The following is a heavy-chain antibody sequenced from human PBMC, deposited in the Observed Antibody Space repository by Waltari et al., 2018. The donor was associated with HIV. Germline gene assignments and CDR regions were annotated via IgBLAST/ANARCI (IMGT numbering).Heavy chain of an antibody. D-gene: IGHD3-16*02. J-gene: IGHJ4*02. CDR1: GGSMRSDNYY. Sequence: QVQLQESGPGLVKPSQTLSLTCSVSGGSMRSDNYYWNWVRQPAGKGLEWIGRVDASGSTKYNPSTKSRVTISMDTSKNHFSLRLTAMTAADTAGYYCVREGGGIVFIPWYFDHWGQGALVTVSS. CDR2: VDASGST. V-gene: IGHV4-61*02. CDR3: VREGGGIVFIPWYFDH.